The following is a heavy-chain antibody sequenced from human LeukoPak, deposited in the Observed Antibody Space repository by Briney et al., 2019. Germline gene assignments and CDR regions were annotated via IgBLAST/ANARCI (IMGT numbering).Heavy chain of an antibody. CDR3: VRSRTFDY. Sequence: PGGSLRLSCAASGFTFSTYWMHWVRHPPGKGLVWVSPVNIDGSSTSYADSVKGRFTISRDNAKNTVYLQMYSLRADDTALYYCVRSRTFDYWGQGTLVTVSS. CDR1: GFTFSTYW. CDR2: VNIDGSST. J-gene: IGHJ4*02. V-gene: IGHV3-74*01. D-gene: IGHD2-8*01.